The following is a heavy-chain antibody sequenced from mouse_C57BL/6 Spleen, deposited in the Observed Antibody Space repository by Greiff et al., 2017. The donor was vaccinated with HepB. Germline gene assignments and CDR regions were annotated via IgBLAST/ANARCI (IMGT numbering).Heavy chain of an antibody. CDR3: ARRGDWYCDV. Sequence: VQLQQSGPELVKPGASVKISCKASGYSFTGYYMNWVKQSPEKSLEWIGEINPSTGGTTYNQKFKAKATLTVDKSSSTAYMQLKSLTSEDAAVYYCARRGDWYCDVWGTGTTVTVSS. J-gene: IGHJ1*03. V-gene: IGHV1-42*01. CDR1: GYSFTGYY. CDR2: INPSTGGT.